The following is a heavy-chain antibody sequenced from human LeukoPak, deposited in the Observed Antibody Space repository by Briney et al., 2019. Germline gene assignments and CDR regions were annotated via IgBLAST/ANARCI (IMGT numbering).Heavy chain of an antibody. V-gene: IGHV3-30*18. D-gene: IGHD1-7*01. J-gene: IGHJ3*02. CDR3: AKITLELRRGAFDI. Sequence: PGGSLRLSCAASGFTFSNYLMYWVRQAPGKGLEWVAVISSDGTNRYYADSVKGRFTISRDNSKNTLSLQMNSLRAEDTAVYYCAKITLELRRGAFDIWGQETMVTVSS. CDR1: GFTFSNYL. CDR2: ISSDGTNR.